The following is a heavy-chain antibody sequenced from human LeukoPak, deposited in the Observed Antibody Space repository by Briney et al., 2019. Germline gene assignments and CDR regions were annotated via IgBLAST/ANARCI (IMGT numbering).Heavy chain of an antibody. D-gene: IGHD3-3*01. CDR1: RFMFSSYA. V-gene: IGHV3-23*01. CDR3: AKDLDDFWSGYSRLFDY. J-gene: IGHJ4*02. Sequence: GGSLRLSCAASRFMFSSYAMSWVRQAPGRGLEWVSAITGSGGDTYHAESVKGRFTISRDNSRNTLYLQMDSLRAEDTAVYYCAKDLDDFWSGYSRLFDYWGQGTLVTVSS. CDR2: ITGSGGDT.